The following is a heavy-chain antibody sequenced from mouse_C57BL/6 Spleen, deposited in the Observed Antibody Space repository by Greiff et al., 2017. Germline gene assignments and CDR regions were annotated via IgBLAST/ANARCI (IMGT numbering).Heavy chain of an antibody. J-gene: IGHJ4*01. CDR1: GYTFTSYW. D-gene: IGHD1-1*01. CDR2: IHPNSGST. Sequence: QVQLQQPGAELVKPGASVKLSCKASGYTFTSYWMHWVKQRPGQGLEWIGMIHPNSGSTNYNEKFKSKATLTVDKSSSTAYMQLSSLTSEDSAVYDCARLIITTVVAQYYYAMDYWGQGTSVTVSS. V-gene: IGHV1-64*01. CDR3: ARLIITTVVAQYYYAMDY.